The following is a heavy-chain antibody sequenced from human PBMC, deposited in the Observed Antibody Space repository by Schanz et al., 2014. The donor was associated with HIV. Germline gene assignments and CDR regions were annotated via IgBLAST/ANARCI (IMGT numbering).Heavy chain of an antibody. J-gene: IGHJ6*02. V-gene: IGHV3-30*04. CDR1: GFTFSDYP. D-gene: IGHD3-16*01. CDR3: ARDGGEV. CDR2: MSYDGVRK. Sequence: VQLVESGGGLVKPGRSLRLSCTTSGFTFSDYPVSWLRQAPGKGLEWVAVMSYDGVRKYLGDSVKGRFTISRDNSKNTVYLQLKSLRAEDTAVYYCARDGGEVWGQGTTVTVSS.